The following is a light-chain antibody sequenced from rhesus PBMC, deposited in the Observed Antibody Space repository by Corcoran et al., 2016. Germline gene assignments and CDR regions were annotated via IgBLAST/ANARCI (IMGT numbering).Light chain of an antibody. CDR1: QDISKY. CDR3: QQHKSYPFT. V-gene: IGKV1-25*01. CDR2: DAS. Sequence: DIQMTQSPSSLSASVGDTVTISCQASQDISKYLAWFQLKPGKAPKALIYDASTLQRGDPSWFSGSGSGTEFTLTSSGLQPADFATYYCQQHKSYPFTFGPGTKLDIK. J-gene: IGKJ3*01.